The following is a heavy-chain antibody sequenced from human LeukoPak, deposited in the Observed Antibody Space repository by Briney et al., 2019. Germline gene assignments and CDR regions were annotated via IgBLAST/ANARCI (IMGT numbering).Heavy chain of an antibody. D-gene: IGHD3-10*01. Sequence: GGSLRLSCAASGFTFSSYSMNWVRQAPGKGLEWVSSISSSGSYIYYADSVKGRFTISRDNAKNSLYLQMNSLRAEDTAVYYCAKDLLTMVRGALWGQGTLVTVSS. CDR1: GFTFSSYS. J-gene: IGHJ4*02. CDR3: AKDLLTMVRGAL. CDR2: ISSSGSYI. V-gene: IGHV3-21*04.